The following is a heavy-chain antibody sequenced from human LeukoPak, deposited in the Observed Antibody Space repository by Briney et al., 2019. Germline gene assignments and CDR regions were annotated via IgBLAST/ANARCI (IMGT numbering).Heavy chain of an antibody. CDR2: MNPNSGNT. D-gene: IGHD2/OR15-2a*01. V-gene: IGHV1-8*01. J-gene: IGHJ5*02. Sequence: ASVKVSCKASGYTFTSYDINWVRQATGQGLEWMGWMNPNSGNTGYAQKFQGRVTMTRNTSVSTAYMELSSLRSEDTAVYYCARVIQEGHFDWFDPWGQGTLVTVSS. CDR1: GYTFTSYD. CDR3: ARVIQEGHFDWFDP.